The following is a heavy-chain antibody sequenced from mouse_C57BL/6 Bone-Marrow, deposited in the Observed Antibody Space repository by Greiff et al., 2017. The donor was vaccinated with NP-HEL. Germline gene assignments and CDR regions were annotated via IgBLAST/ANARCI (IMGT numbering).Heavy chain of an antibody. V-gene: IGHV1-76*01. J-gene: IGHJ2*01. Sequence: QVQLQQSGAELVRPGASVKLSCKASGYTFTDYYINWVKQRPGQGLEWIARIYPGSGNTYYNEKFKGKATLTAEKSSSTAYMQLSSLTSEDSAVYFCARKEGDLFYFDYWGQGTTLTVSS. CDR3: ARKEGDLFYFDY. CDR2: IYPGSGNT. CDR1: GYTFTDYY.